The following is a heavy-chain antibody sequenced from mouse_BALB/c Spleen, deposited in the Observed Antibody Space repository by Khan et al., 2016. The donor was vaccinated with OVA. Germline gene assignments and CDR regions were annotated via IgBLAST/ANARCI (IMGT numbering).Heavy chain of an antibody. CDR1: GFTFSSYS. CDR3: TRDRNYYGSSFYFDY. D-gene: IGHD1-1*01. CDR2: ITSGGSYT. Sequence: EVELVESGGGLVKPGGSLRLSCEASGFTFSSYSMSWVRQTPEKRLEWVATITSGGSYTYYPDSVPGRFTISRDNAKNTLYLQMSSLTSEDTAIYYCTRDRNYYGSSFYFDYWGQGTTLTVSS. V-gene: IGHV5-6-4*01. J-gene: IGHJ2*01.